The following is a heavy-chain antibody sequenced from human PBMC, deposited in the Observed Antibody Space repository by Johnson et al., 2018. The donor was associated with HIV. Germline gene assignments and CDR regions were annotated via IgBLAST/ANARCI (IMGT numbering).Heavy chain of an antibody. CDR2: IVFDGSKK. D-gene: IGHD4-23*01. Sequence: QVQLVESGGGGVQPGRSLRLSCAASGFSFSDYGMHWVRQAPGKGLEWVAVIVFDGSKKYYADSVKGRFTISRDNSKSTLYLQMNSLKTEDTALYYCAKDTGGNSGSDAFDIWGQGTLVTVSS. V-gene: IGHV3-30*18. CDR1: GFSFSDYG. CDR3: AKDTGGNSGSDAFDI. J-gene: IGHJ3*02.